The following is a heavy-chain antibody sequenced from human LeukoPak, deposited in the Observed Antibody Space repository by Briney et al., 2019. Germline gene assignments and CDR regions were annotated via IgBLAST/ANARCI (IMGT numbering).Heavy chain of an antibody. CDR2: IYSGGST. CDR1: GFTVSSNY. J-gene: IGHJ3*02. D-gene: IGHD3-22*01. V-gene: IGHV3-53*01. CDR3: ARDRYYDSSGYFDPDAFDI. Sequence: GGSLRLSCAASGFTVSSNYMSWVRQAPGKGLEWVSVIYSGGSTYYADSVKGRFTISRDNSKKTLYLQMNSLRAEDTAVYYCARDRYYDSSGYFDPDAFDIWGQGTMVTVSS.